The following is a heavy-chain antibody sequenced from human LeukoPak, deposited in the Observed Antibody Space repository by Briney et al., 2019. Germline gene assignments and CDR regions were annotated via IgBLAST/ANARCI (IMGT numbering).Heavy chain of an antibody. D-gene: IGHD3-3*01. J-gene: IGHJ5*02. V-gene: IGHV4-59*01. CDR3: ARGVTIFGVVTPLWFDH. CDR2: IYYSGST. Sequence: PSETLSLTCTVSGGSISSYYWSWLRQPPGKGLEWMVFIYYSGSTNYNPSLKSRVTISVDTSKNQFSLKLSSVTAADTAVYYCARGVTIFGVVTPLWFDHWGQGTLVTVSS. CDR1: GGSISSYY.